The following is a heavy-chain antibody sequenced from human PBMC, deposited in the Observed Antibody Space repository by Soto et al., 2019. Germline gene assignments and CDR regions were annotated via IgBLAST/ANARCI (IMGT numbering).Heavy chain of an antibody. V-gene: IGHV3-33*01. D-gene: IGHD2-8*02. Sequence: VKLVESGGGVVQPGRSLRLSCTTSGFNVVMYGFHWVRQAPGKGLEWVASVWYDGSNEKYADSVKARFIISRDNSKNTICLQRDSLTVEETAVYYCVRDWSSNANAVNDNWGQGTLVTVSS. CDR1: GFNVVMYG. CDR3: VRDWSSNANAVNDN. CDR2: VWYDGSNE. J-gene: IGHJ4*02.